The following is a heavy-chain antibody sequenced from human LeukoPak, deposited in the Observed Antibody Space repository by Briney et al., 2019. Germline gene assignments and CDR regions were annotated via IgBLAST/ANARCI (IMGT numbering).Heavy chain of an antibody. CDR2: SNARNGNT. D-gene: IGHD2/OR15-2a*01. CDR1: GYTFTSYA. CDR3: ARDISGRYVEY. J-gene: IGHJ4*02. V-gene: IGHV1-3*01. Sequence: ASVKVSCKASGYTFTSYAMHWVRQAPGQRLEWMGWSNARNGNTKYPQKLQGRVTMTTDTSTSTAYMELRSLRSDDTAVYYCARDISGRYVEYWRQGTLLTVSS.